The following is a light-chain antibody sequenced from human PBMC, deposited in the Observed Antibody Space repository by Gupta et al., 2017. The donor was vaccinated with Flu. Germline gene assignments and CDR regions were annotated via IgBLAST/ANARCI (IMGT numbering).Light chain of an antibody. Sequence: GVNYVYWYQHFPGTAPKLLMQKNDQRPSGVPARFSGSKSGTSASLAISGLRSEDEADYYCAAWDDNVSGPVFGGGTKLTVL. J-gene: IGLJ2*01. CDR1: GVNY. CDR3: AAWDDNVSGPV. CDR2: KND. V-gene: IGLV1-47*01.